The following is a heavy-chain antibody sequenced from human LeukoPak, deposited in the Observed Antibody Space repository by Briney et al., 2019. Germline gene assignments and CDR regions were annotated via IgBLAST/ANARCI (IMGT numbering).Heavy chain of an antibody. J-gene: IGHJ3*02. D-gene: IGHD3-16*01. CDR3: ARAPILSGLGEEDAFDI. CDR1: GFTFSSYA. CDR2: ISYDGSNK. Sequence: PGRSLRLSCAASGFTFSSYAMHWVRQAPGKGLEWVVVISYDGSNKYYADSVKGRFTISRDNSKNTLYLQMNSLRAEDTAVYCCARAPILSGLGEEDAFDIWGRGTMVTVSS. V-gene: IGHV3-30*04.